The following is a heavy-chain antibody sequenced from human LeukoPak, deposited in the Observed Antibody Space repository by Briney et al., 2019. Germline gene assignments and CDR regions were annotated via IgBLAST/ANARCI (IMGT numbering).Heavy chain of an antibody. CDR1: GGSFSGYY. CDR2: INHSGST. D-gene: IGHD3-10*01. CDR3: ARGHTMVRGVNYFDY. V-gene: IGHV4-34*01. Sequence: SETLSLTCAVYGGSFSGYYWSWIRQPPGKGLEWIGEINHSGSTNYNPSLKSRVTISVDTSKNQFSLKLSSVTAADTAVYYCARGHTMVRGVNYFDYWGQGTLVTASS. J-gene: IGHJ4*02.